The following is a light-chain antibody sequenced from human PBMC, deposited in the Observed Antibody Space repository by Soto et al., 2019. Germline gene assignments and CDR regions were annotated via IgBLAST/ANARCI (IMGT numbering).Light chain of an antibody. CDR2: AAC. V-gene: IGKV1-39*01. Sequence: DVQMTQSPSSLSASLGDRVTITCRSIQSISSYLNWYHQKPGKAPKLLIYAACRLQSGVPSRFSGSECGTDFNLTISSLQAEDFATYYCQQSYSTPPWTFGQGTRLDI. J-gene: IGKJ5*01. CDR1: QSISSY. CDR3: QQSYSTPPWT.